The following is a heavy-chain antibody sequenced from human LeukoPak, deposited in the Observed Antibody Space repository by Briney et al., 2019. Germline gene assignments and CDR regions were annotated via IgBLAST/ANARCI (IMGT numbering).Heavy chain of an antibody. CDR3: ARVMRFYYYYMDV. J-gene: IGHJ6*03. D-gene: IGHD3-16*01. CDR1: GGSFSGYY. Sequence: SETLSLTCAVYGGSFSGYYWSWIRQPPGKGLEWIGEINHSGSTNYNPSLKSRVTISVDTSKNQFSLKLSSVTAADTAVYYCARVMRFYYYYMDVWGKGTTVTVSS. V-gene: IGHV4-34*01. CDR2: INHSGST.